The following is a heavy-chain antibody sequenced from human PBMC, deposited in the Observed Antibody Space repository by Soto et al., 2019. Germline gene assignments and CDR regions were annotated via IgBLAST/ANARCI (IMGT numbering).Heavy chain of an antibody. CDR1: GGSISSGGYY. CDR3: SRGPGGVRYPGWLSYFDY. D-gene: IGHD3-16*01. Sequence: SETLSLTCTVSGGSISSGGYYWSWIRQHPGKGLEWIGYIYYSGSTYYNPSLKSRVTISVDTSKNQFSLKLSSVTAADTAVYYCSRGPGGVRYPGWLSYFDYWGQGTLVTVSS. J-gene: IGHJ4*02. CDR2: IYYSGST. V-gene: IGHV4-31*03.